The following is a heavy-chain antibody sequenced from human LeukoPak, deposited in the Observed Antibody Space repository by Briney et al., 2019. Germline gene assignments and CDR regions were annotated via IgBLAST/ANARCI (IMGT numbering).Heavy chain of an antibody. V-gene: IGHV3-23*01. CDR3: AKDPRAMGQYFFDD. CDR1: GFTFNAYA. CDR2: ISSSGDAT. Sequence: GGSLRLSCVGSGFTFNAYAMSWLRQRPGKGPEWVSMISSSGDATDYAESVKGRLSISRDNANKTLYLQINTPIADDTAIYYCAKDPRAMGQYFFDDWGQGSLVTVSS. D-gene: IGHD3-16*01. J-gene: IGHJ4*01.